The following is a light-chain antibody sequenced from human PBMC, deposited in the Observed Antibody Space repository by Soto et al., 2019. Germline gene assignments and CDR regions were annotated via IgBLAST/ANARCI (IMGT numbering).Light chain of an antibody. CDR3: TSYAGGNPVL. CDR2: QVT. Sequence: QSALPQPPSASGSPGQSVTISCTGTSSDVGAYNLVSWYQHHPGKVPKLMISQVTQRPSGVPDRFSGSKSGNTASLTVSGLQSEDEADYYFTSYAGGNPVLFGGGTKLTVL. CDR1: SSDVGAYNL. V-gene: IGLV2-8*01. J-gene: IGLJ2*01.